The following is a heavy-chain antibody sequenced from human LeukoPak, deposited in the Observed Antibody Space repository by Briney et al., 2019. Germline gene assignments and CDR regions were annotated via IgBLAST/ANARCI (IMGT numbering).Heavy chain of an antibody. Sequence: GRSLRLSCAASGFTFSSYGMHWVRQAPGKGLEWVAVISYDGSNKYYADSVKGRFTISRDNSKNTLYLQMNSLRAEDTAVYYCAKQHSSSWYFRMYYYYGMDVWGQGTTVTVSS. D-gene: IGHD6-13*01. CDR1: GFTFSSYG. V-gene: IGHV3-30*18. CDR2: ISYDGSNK. CDR3: AKQHSSSWYFRMYYYYGMDV. J-gene: IGHJ6*02.